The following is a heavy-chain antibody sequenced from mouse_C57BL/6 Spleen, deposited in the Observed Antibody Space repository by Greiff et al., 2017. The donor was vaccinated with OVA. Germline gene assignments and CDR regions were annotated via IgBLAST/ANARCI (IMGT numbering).Heavy chain of an antibody. D-gene: IGHD1-1*01. CDR2: INPNNGGT. CDR1: GYTFTDYN. V-gene: IGHV1-22*01. CDR3: ARSTTVVAPGRYAMDY. J-gene: IGHJ4*01. Sequence: EVQLVESGPELVKPGASVKMSCKASGYTFTDYNMHWVKQSHGKSLEWIGYINPNNGGTSYNQKFKGKATLTVNKSSSTAYMELRSLTSEDSAVYYCARSTTVVAPGRYAMDYWGQGTSVTVSS.